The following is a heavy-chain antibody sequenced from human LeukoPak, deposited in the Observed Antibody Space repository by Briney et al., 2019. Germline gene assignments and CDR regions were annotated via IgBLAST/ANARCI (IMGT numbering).Heavy chain of an antibody. D-gene: IGHD1-26*01. V-gene: IGHV3-30*04. CDR1: GFSFNIYP. CDR2: VSSDGSDK. Sequence: GGSLRLSCAASGFSFNIYPMHWVRQAPGKGLEWVSAVSSDGSDKYYADSVKGRYTISRDNSWNTLYLQMHSLRPEDTAVYYCERESGDSGNFQNNGNDAFDIWGQGTMVTASS. J-gene: IGHJ3*02. CDR3: ERESGDSGNFQNNGNDAFDI.